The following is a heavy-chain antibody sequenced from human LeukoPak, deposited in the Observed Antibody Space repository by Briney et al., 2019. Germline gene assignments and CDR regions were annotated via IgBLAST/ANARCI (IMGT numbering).Heavy chain of an antibody. V-gene: IGHV3-23*01. CDR2: ISGRGDST. D-gene: IGHD3-9*01. CDR3: AKVIRYFDWLSYFDY. J-gene: IGHJ4*02. CDR1: GFTFSSYA. Sequence: GGSLRLSCTASGFTFSSYAMSWVRQAPGKGLEWVSVISGRGDSTYYADSVKGRFTISRDNSKNTLYLQMNSLGAEDTAIYYCAKVIRYFDWLSYFDYWGQGTLVTVS.